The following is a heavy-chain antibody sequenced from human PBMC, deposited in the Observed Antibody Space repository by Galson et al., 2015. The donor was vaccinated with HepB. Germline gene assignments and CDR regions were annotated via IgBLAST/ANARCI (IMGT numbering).Heavy chain of an antibody. CDR3: ARDAWQLVLYPDRPFDV. D-gene: IGHD6-13*01. Sequence: SVKVPCKASGYSFTNYGISWVRQAPGQGLEWMGWISADNSNTNYAQSLQGRVTMTTDTSTSTAYMELRSLRADDTAMYYCARDAWQLVLYPDRPFDVWGQGTLVTVSS. CDR1: GYSFTNYG. J-gene: IGHJ3*01. CDR2: ISADNSNT. V-gene: IGHV1-18*01.